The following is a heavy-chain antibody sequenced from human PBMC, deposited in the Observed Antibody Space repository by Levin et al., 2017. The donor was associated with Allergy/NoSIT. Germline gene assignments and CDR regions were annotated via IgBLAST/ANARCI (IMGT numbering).Heavy chain of an antibody. V-gene: IGHV4-59*08. CDR2: IYYSGSA. CDR1: GGSISSYY. D-gene: IGHD1-26*01. J-gene: IGHJ4*02. Sequence: SETLSLTCTVSGGSISSYYWSWIRQPPGKGLEWIAYIYYSGSANYNPSLKSRVTISVDTSKNQFSLKLSSVTAADTAVYYCARLRPKVGTPTFLDYWGQGTLVTVSS. CDR3: ARLRPKVGTPTFLDY.